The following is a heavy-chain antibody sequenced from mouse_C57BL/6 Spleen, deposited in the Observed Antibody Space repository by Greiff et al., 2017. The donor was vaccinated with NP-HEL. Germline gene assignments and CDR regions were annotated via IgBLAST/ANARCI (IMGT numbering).Heavy chain of an antibody. Sequence: EVHLVESEGGLVQPGSSMKLSCTASGFTFSDYYMAWVRQVPEKGLEWVANINYDGSSTYYLDSLKSRFIISRDNAKNILYLQMSSLKSEDTATYYCARDEGYSYAMDYWGQGTSVTVSS. CDR2: INYDGSST. V-gene: IGHV5-16*01. CDR3: ARDEGYSYAMDY. J-gene: IGHJ4*01. D-gene: IGHD2-12*01. CDR1: GFTFSDYY.